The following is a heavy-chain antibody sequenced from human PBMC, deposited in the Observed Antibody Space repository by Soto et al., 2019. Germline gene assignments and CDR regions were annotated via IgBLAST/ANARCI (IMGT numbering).Heavy chain of an antibody. Sequence: EVQLLESGGGLVQPGGSLRLSCAASGFTFSSYAMSWVRQAPGKGLEWVSAISGSGGSTYYADSVKGRFTISRDNSKNTLYLQMNSLRAEDTAVYYCANVWGSAYYYYYGMDVWGQGTTVTVSS. J-gene: IGHJ6*02. CDR2: ISGSGGST. D-gene: IGHD7-27*01. CDR3: ANVWGSAYYYYYGMDV. V-gene: IGHV3-23*01. CDR1: GFTFSSYA.